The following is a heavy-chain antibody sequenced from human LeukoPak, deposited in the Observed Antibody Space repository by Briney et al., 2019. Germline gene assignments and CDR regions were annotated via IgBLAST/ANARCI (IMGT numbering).Heavy chain of an antibody. V-gene: IGHV3-9*01. CDR3: AKDFGRSAYDRPFDY. Sequence: GGSLRLSCAASGFTFDDYAMHWVRQAPGKGLEWVSGISWNSGSIAYADSVKGRFTISRDNAKNSLYLQINSLRAEDTALYYCAKDFGRSAYDRPFDYWGQGTLVTVSS. CDR1: GFTFDDYA. J-gene: IGHJ4*02. CDR2: ISWNSGSI. D-gene: IGHD5-12*01.